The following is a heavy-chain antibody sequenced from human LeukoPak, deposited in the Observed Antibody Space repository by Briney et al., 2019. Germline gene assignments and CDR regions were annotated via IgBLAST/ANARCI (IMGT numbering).Heavy chain of an antibody. CDR2: INAANGNT. J-gene: IGHJ4*02. CDR3: ARVNYHYYFDY. CDR1: GYTFTSYV. D-gene: IGHD1-7*01. Sequence: ASVKVSCKASGYTFTSYVIHWVRQAPGQRPDWMGWINAANGNTIFSQKFQGRVTITMDTSASTAYMELSSLRSEDTALYYCARVNYHYYFDYWGQGTLVTVSS. V-gene: IGHV1-3*01.